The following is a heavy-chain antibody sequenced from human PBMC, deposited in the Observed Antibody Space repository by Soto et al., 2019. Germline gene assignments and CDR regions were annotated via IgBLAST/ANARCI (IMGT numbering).Heavy chain of an antibody. V-gene: IGHV4-34*01. CDR2: INHSGST. Sequence: QVQLQQWGAGLLKPSETLSLTCAVYGGSFSGYYWSWIRQPPGKGLEWIGEINHSGSTNYNPSLKSRVTISVDTSKNQFSLKLSSVTAADTAVYYCARRSDVVVVAANDYCGQGTLVTVSS. CDR3: ARRSDVVVVAANDY. J-gene: IGHJ4*02. CDR1: GGSFSGYY. D-gene: IGHD2-15*01.